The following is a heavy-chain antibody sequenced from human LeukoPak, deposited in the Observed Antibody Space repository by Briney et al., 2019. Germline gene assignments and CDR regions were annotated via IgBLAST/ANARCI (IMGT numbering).Heavy chain of an antibody. CDR2: IYTSGST. V-gene: IGHV4-4*07. Sequence: SETLSLTCTVSGGSISSYYWSWIRQPAGKGLEWIGRIYTSGSTNYNPSLKSRVTISVDKSKNQFSLKLSSVTAADTAVYYCASHSSGWAGALDIWGQGTMVTVSS. CDR1: GGSISSYY. D-gene: IGHD6-19*01. CDR3: ASHSSGWAGALDI. J-gene: IGHJ3*02.